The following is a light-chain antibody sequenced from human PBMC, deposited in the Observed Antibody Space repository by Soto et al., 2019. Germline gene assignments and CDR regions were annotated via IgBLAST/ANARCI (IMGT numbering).Light chain of an antibody. CDR2: EVS. Sequence: QSALTQPPSASGSPGQSVTISCTGTSSDVGGYNYVSWYQQHPGKAPKLMIYEVSERPSGVPDRFSGSKSGNTASLTVSGLQSEDDDDYYCSSYAGSNIVVFGGGTKLTVL. CDR3: SSYAGSNIVV. CDR1: SSDVGGYNY. V-gene: IGLV2-8*01. J-gene: IGLJ2*01.